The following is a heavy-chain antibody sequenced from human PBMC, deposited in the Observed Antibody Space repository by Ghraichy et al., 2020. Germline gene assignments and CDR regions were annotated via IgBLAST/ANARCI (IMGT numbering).Heavy chain of an antibody. V-gene: IGHV3-23*01. J-gene: IGHJ4*02. CDR2: ISGSGGST. Sequence: GGSLRLSCAASGFTFSSYAMSWVRQAPGKGLEWVSAISGSGGSTYYADSVKGRFTISRDNSKNTLYLQMNSLRAEDTAVYYCAIPFQGGRVTTRPPPRIDYWGQGTLVTVSS. D-gene: IGHD4-17*01. CDR1: GFTFSSYA. CDR3: AIPFQGGRVTTRPPPRIDY.